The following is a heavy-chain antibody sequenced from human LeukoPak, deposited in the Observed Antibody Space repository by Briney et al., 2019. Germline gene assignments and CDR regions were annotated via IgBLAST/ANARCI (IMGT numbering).Heavy chain of an antibody. V-gene: IGHV3-21*01. CDR1: GFTFSSYA. D-gene: IGHD4-17*01. J-gene: IGHJ6*02. CDR3: ARGLSTESIYGMDV. CDR2: ISSSSSYI. Sequence: PGGSLRLSCAASGFTFSSYAMSWVRQAPGKGLEWVSSISSSSSYIYYADSVKGRFTISRDNAKNSLYLQMNSLRAEDTAVYYCARGLSTESIYGMDVWGQGTTVTVSS.